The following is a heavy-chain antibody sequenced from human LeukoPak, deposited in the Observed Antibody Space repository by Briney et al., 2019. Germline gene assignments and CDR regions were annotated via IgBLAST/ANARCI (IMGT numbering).Heavy chain of an antibody. Sequence: SETLSLTCGVSGGSITSTNYWTWVRQPQGKGLEWIWEVNLQGSTNYNPSLMGRLAISVDMSANHISLQLTSVAAADTAVDYCAREGGPYRPLDYSGQGTLVTVSS. CDR2: VNLQGST. CDR1: GGSITSTNY. V-gene: IGHV4-4*02. J-gene: IGHJ4*02. CDR3: AREGGPYRPLDY.